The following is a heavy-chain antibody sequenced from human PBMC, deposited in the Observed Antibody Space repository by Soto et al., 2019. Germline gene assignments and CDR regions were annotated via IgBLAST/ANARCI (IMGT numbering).Heavy chain of an antibody. CDR3: AADRFYGSGEIDGYNI. CDR1: GYSLSELS. Sequence: GASVKVSCKVSGYSLSELSMHWVRQALGEGLEWMGGFDPEEGKTVYAQKFEGRVTMTEDTSTETAYLELTSLRSEDTAVYYCAADRFYGSGEIDGYNIWGRGTLVTVS. V-gene: IGHV1-24*01. CDR2: FDPEEGKT. J-gene: IGHJ3*02. D-gene: IGHD3-10*01.